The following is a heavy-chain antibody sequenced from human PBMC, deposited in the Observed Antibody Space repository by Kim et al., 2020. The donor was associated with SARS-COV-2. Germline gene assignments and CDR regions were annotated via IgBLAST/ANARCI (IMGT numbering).Heavy chain of an antibody. CDR3: AKAMTVARGLAYGVDV. Sequence: GGSLRLSCAASGITFTNYAMGWVRQAPGKGLEWVSSIVAGGGTSYADSVKGRFTISRDNSKNTVFLQMSSLRAEDTALYYCAKAMTVARGLAYGVDVWGQGTTVTVSS. CDR2: IVAGGGT. CDR1: GITFTNYA. J-gene: IGHJ6*02. V-gene: IGHV3-23*01. D-gene: IGHD3-10*01.